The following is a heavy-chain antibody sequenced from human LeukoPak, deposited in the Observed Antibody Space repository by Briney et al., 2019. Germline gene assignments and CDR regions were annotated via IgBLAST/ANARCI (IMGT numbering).Heavy chain of an antibody. J-gene: IGHJ4*02. Sequence: GGSLTLSCTASGLTFSNYAMSWVRQAPGTGLEWFSAITDSGGDTYYSDSVKGRFIISRDNSKNSLYLHMNSLRAEDTAVYHCAKGSSASRPYYFDYWGQGTLVTVSS. CDR3: AKGSSASRPYYFDY. CDR1: GLTFSNYA. V-gene: IGHV3-23*01. CDR2: ITDSGGDT. D-gene: IGHD2-2*01.